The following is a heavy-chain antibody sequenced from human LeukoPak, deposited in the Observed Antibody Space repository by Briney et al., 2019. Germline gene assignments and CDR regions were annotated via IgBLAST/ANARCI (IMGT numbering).Heavy chain of an antibody. CDR1: GSTVSSNY. Sequence: GGSLRLSCAASGSTVSSNYMSWVRQAPGKGLEWVSVIYSGGSTYYADSVKGRFTISRDNSKNTLYLQMNSLRAEDTAVYYCATYYYGSGSYGDAFDIWGQGTMVTVSS. V-gene: IGHV3-53*01. CDR2: IYSGGST. J-gene: IGHJ3*02. D-gene: IGHD3-10*01. CDR3: ATYYYGSGSYGDAFDI.